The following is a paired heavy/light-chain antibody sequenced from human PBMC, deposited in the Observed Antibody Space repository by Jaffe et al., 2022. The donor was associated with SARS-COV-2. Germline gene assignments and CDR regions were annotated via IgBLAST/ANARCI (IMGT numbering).Heavy chain of an antibody. V-gene: IGHV3-15*04. CDR2: IESKTDGGAR. CDR3: ATDYSRGDRPFYFDY. CDR1: GFTLTNVW. D-gene: IGHD5-18*01. J-gene: IGHJ4*02. Sequence: EVQLVESGGGLVKPGGSLRLSCAASGFTLTNVWMSWVRQAPGKGLEWVGRIESKTDGGAREYAAPVKGRFAISRDDSENTVYLLMNSLNIEDTAVYYCATDYSRGDRPFYFDYWGQGTLVTVSS.
Light chain of an antibody. CDR3: LLYYSGVRV. Sequence: QAVVTQEPSLTVSPGGTVTFTCGSSTGVVTSGHYPYWFQQKPGQAPRTLIYDTDNKHSWTPARFSGSLLGGKAALTLSGAQPEDEADYYCLLYYSGVRVFGGGTKLTVL. V-gene: IGLV7-46*01. CDR2: DTD. CDR1: TGVVTSGHY. J-gene: IGLJ3*02.